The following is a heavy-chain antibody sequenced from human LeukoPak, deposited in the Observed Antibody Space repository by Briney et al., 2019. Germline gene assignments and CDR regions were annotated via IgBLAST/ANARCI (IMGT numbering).Heavy chain of an antibody. J-gene: IGHJ2*01. D-gene: IGHD4-17*01. V-gene: IGHV3-9*01. Sequence: GGSLRLSCAGSGFTVSTNYMNWVRQAPGKGLEWVSGISWNSGNIDYADSVKGRFTISRDNAKNSLYLQMNSLRPEDTALYYCAKDHYGVPRYFGLWGRGTLVTVSS. CDR2: ISWNSGNI. CDR1: GFTVSTNY. CDR3: AKDHYGVPRYFGL.